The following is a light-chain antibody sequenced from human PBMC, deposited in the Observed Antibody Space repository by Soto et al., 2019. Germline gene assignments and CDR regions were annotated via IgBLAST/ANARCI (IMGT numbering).Light chain of an antibody. CDR2: GVS. V-gene: IGLV2-8*01. J-gene: IGLJ1*01. CDR3: SSYAGSNNLV. CDR1: SSDVGGYNY. Sequence: QSALTQPPSASGSPGQSVTISCTGTSSDVGGYNYVSWYQQHPGKAPKLMIYGVSKRPSGVPDRFSGSKSGNTASLTVSGLQAEDEADYYCSSYAGSNNLVFGTGTQLTVL.